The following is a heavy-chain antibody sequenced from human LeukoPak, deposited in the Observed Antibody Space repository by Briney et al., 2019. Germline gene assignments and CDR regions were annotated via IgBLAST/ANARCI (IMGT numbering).Heavy chain of an antibody. D-gene: IGHD2-15*01. CDR1: GFTFSSYS. J-gene: IGHJ3*02. Sequence: PGGSLRLSCAASGFTFSSYSMNWVRQAPGKGLEWVSSISSSSSYIYYADSVKGRFTISRDNAKNSLYLQMNSLRAEDTAVYYCARERVVGASNGPDAFDIWGQGTMVTVSS. V-gene: IGHV3-21*01. CDR3: ARERVVGASNGPDAFDI. CDR2: ISSSSSYI.